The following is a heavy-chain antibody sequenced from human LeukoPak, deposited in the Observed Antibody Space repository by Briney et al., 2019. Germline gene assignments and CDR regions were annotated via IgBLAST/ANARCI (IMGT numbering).Heavy chain of an antibody. V-gene: IGHV3-7*01. D-gene: IGHD6-6*01. J-gene: IGHJ4*02. CDR1: GFTFSIYA. Sequence: GGSLRLSCAASGFTFSIYAMSWVRQAPGKGLEWVANIKQDGSEKYYVDSVKGRFTISRDNAKNSLYLQMNSLRAEDTAVYYCAKDSSSYSSSLGGGFDYWGQGTLVTVSS. CDR3: AKDSSSYSSSLGGGFDY. CDR2: IKQDGSEK.